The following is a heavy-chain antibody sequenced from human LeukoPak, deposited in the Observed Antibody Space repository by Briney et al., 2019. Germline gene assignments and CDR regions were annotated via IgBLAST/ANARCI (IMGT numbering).Heavy chain of an antibody. D-gene: IGHD3-9*01. Sequence: SETLSLTCAVYGGSFSGHYWSWIRQPPGKGLEWIGEINHSGSTNYNPSLKSRVTISVDTSKNQFSLKLSSVTAADTAVYYCARAPTLLRYFDWLSDVWGKGTTVAVSS. CDR3: ARAPTLLRYFDWLSDV. CDR1: GGSFSGHY. V-gene: IGHV4-34*01. CDR2: INHSGST. J-gene: IGHJ6*04.